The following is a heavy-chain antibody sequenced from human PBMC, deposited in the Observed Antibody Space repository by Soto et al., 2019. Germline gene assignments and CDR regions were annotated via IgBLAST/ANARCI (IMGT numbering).Heavy chain of an antibody. CDR3: SRLSRGAPGGSC. CDR2: INQDGSEK. V-gene: IGHV3-7*03. CDR1: GFSFSSYW. J-gene: IGHJ4*02. Sequence: EVQLVESGGGLVQPRGSLRLSCAASGFSFSSYWMIWARQVPGKGLEWLAKINQDGSEKNYVDSVRGRFTISRDNAKSSVYLQLGSLRAEDTAVYFCSRLSRGAPGGSCWVQGTMVTVSS. D-gene: IGHD2-15*01.